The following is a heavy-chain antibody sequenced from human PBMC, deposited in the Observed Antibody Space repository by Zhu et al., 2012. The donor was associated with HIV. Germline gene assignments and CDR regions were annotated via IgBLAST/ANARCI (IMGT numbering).Heavy chain of an antibody. V-gene: IGHV4-39*01. CDR3: ARRTAAAFDI. CDR2: VYYSGIT. CDR1: NDSISIDYFY. Sequence: QVQLQESGPGRVKPSETLSLTCTVSNDSISIDYFYWSWIRQPPGKGLEWIGSVYYSGITYYNSPLQSRVSVSVDTSKNQFFXKLTSVTAADTALYWCARRTAAAFDIWGQGIRVTVS. D-gene: IGHD6-13*01. J-gene: IGHJ4*02.